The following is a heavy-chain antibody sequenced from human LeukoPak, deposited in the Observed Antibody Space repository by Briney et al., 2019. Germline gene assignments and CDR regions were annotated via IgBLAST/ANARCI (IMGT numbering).Heavy chain of an antibody. D-gene: IGHD6-19*01. CDR1: GFTVSRNY. CDR2: IYSGGST. J-gene: IGHJ6*04. V-gene: IGHV3-66*01. Sequence: GGSLRLSCAASGFTVSRNYMSWVRQAPGKGLEWVSVIYSGGSTYYADSVKGRFTISRDNSKNTLYLQMNSLRAEDTAVYYCARGYGSSGWYGRMDVWGKGTTVTVSS. CDR3: ARGYGSSGWYGRMDV.